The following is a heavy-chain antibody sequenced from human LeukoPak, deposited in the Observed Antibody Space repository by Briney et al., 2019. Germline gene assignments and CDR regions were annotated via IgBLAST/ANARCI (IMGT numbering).Heavy chain of an antibody. J-gene: IGHJ4*02. CDR1: GGSISSYY. D-gene: IGHD3-16*02. Sequence: SETLSHTCTVSGGSISSYYWSWIRQPPGKGLEWIGYIYYSGSTNYNPSLKSRVTISVDTSKNQFSLKLSSVTSADTAVYYCARLIPDYFDYWGQGTLVTVSS. CDR2: IYYSGST. V-gene: IGHV4-59*08. CDR3: ARLIPDYFDY.